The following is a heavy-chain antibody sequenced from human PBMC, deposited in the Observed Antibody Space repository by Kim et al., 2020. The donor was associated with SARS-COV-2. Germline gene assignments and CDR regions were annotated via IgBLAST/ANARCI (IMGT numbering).Heavy chain of an antibody. V-gene: IGHV2-70*01. CDR3: ALEKREPYRDAFDI. CDR1: GFSLSTIGMC. D-gene: IGHD1-1*01. J-gene: IGHJ3*02. CDR2: IDLDVYK. Sequence: SGPTLVNPTQTLTLTCTFSGFSLSTIGMCVSWIRHPPGKALYWLALIDLDVYKYYSTSLKTRLTISKATSKNHVVLTMTNMDPVDTATYYCALEKREPYRDAFDIWGQGTMVTVSS.